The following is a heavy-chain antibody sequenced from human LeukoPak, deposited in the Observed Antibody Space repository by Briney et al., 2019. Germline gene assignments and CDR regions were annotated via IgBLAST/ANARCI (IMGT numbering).Heavy chain of an antibody. Sequence: GRSLRLSCAAFGFTFSSYAMHWVRQAPGKGREGGAVISYDGSNKYYADSVKGRFTISRDNSKNTLYLQMNSLRAEDTAVYYCARDRRISGWYFDLWGRGTLVTVSS. CDR3: ARDRRISGWYFDL. CDR1: GFTFSSYA. CDR2: ISYDGSNK. J-gene: IGHJ2*01. D-gene: IGHD3-10*01. V-gene: IGHV3-30*04.